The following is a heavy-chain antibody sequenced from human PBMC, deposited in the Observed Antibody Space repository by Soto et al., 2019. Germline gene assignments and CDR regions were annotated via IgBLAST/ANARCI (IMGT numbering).Heavy chain of an antibody. CDR2: IWYDGNNK. CDR1: GFTFSNYG. J-gene: IGHJ4*02. CDR3: ARGLHSLFDY. Sequence: PGGSLRLSCAGSGFTFSNYGMHWVRQAPGKGLEWVAVIWYDGNNKYYADSVKGRFTISRDNSNNTLYVQMTSLRAEDTAVYYCARGLHSLFDYWGQGTLVTVSS. V-gene: IGHV3-33*01. D-gene: IGHD2-21*01.